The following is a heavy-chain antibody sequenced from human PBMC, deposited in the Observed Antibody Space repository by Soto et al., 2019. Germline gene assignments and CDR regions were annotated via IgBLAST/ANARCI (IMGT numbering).Heavy chain of an antibody. Sequence: VKVSCKASGGTFSSYAIGWVRQAPGQRLEWMGWINAGNGNTKYSQKFQGRVTITRDTSASTAYMELSSLRSEDTAVYYCARSIVVVTALDYWGQGTLVTVSS. J-gene: IGHJ4*02. V-gene: IGHV1-3*01. CDR2: INAGNGNT. CDR3: ARSIVVVTALDY. D-gene: IGHD2-21*02. CDR1: GGTFSSYA.